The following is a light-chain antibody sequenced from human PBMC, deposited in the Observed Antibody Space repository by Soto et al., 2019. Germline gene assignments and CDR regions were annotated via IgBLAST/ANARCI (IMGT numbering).Light chain of an antibody. V-gene: IGLV2-14*03. Sequence: QSLLTQPASVSGSPGQSTTISCTGTSSDVGGYNEVSWYQQRPGKVPKLMIYDVTNRPSGVSNRFSGSKSGNTASLTISGLQAEDEAYYYCSSHAAGSTLIFGGGTKVTVL. CDR1: SSDVGGYNE. J-gene: IGLJ2*01. CDR2: DVT. CDR3: SSHAAGSTLI.